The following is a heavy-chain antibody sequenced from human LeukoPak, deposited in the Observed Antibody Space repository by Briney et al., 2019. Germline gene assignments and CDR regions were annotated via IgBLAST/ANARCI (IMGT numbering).Heavy chain of an antibody. D-gene: IGHD6-19*01. CDR3: ARDPIPQYSSGWSAGGVGDYYMDV. Sequence: GASVKVSRKASGGTFSNYAISWVRQAPGQGLEWMGGIIPIFGTANYAQKFQGRVTITADESTSTAYMELSSLRSEDTAVYYCARDPIPQYSSGWSAGGVGDYYMDVWGKGTTVTVSS. J-gene: IGHJ6*03. CDR1: GGTFSNYA. CDR2: IIPIFGTA. V-gene: IGHV1-69*13.